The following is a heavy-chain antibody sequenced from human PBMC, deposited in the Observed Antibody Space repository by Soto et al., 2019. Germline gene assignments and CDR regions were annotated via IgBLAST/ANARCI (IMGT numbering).Heavy chain of an antibody. D-gene: IGHD3-22*01. J-gene: IGHJ4*02. CDR1: GFTFSSYG. CDR3: ARGWLLPTFDY. V-gene: IGHV3-33*01. CDR2: IWYDGSNK. Sequence: QVQLVESGGGVVQPGRSLRLSCAASGFTFSSYGMHWVRQAPGKGLEWVAVIWYDGSNKYYADSVKGRFTMSRDNSKNTLDLQMNSLRAEDTAVYYCARGWLLPTFDYWGQGTLVTVSS.